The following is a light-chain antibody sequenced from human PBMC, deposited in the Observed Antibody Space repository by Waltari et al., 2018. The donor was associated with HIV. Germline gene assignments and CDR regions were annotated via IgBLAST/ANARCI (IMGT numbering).Light chain of an antibody. Sequence: QSALTQPASVSGSPGQSITISCTGSSTDIGAYNYVSWYQQHPGKAPKLLIFEVTKRPSGGPNGFSGSKSDNTASLTVSGLRAGDEADYYCASYASTSTPVLFGGGTKLTVL. J-gene: IGLJ2*01. CDR3: ASYASTSTPVL. CDR1: STDIGAYNY. CDR2: EVT. V-gene: IGLV2-14*01.